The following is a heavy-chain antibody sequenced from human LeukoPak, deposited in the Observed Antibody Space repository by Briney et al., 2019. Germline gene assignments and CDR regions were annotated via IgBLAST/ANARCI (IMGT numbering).Heavy chain of an antibody. CDR1: GGSISGGSYY. Sequence: SETLSLTCTVSGGSISGGSYYWSWIRQPAGKGLEWIGRIYTSGSTNYNPSLKSRVTISVDTSKNQFSLKLSSVTAADTAVYYCARGKFLEWLYSNAFDIWGQGTMVTVSS. CDR3: ARGKFLEWLYSNAFDI. V-gene: IGHV4-61*02. D-gene: IGHD3-3*01. J-gene: IGHJ3*02. CDR2: IYTSGST.